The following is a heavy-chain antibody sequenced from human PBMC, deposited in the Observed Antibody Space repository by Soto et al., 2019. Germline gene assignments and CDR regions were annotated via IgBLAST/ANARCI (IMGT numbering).Heavy chain of an antibody. CDR1: GFTVTINY. Sequence: EVQVVESGGGLIQPGGSLRLSCAVSGFTVTINYMSWVRQAPGKGLEWVSVIYTGGTTFYADSVKGRFTISRDTSRNTLXXXXXXXXXXXXXXXXXXXXXHXGQGTLVTVSS. J-gene: IGHJ4*02. CDR3: XXXXH. V-gene: IGHV3-53*01. CDR2: IYTGGTT.